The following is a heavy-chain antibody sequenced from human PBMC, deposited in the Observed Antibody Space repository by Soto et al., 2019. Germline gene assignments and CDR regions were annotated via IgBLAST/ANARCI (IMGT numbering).Heavy chain of an antibody. Sequence: ASVKVSCKASGYTFTGYYMHWVRQAPGQGLEWMGWINPNSGGTNYAQKFQGWVTMTRDTSISTAYMELSRPRSDDTAVYYCAREAHYYDRSGYYGLQYGMDVWGQGTTVTVSS. CDR3: AREAHYYDRSGYYGLQYGMDV. CDR2: INPNSGGT. D-gene: IGHD3-22*01. V-gene: IGHV1-2*04. CDR1: GYTFTGYY. J-gene: IGHJ6*02.